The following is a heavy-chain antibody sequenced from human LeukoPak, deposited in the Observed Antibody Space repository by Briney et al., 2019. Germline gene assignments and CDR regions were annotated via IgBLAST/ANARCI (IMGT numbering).Heavy chain of an antibody. J-gene: IGHJ4*02. D-gene: IGHD2-2*01. CDR2: IQSDGIYK. CDR1: GFTFNSFA. Sequence: PGGSLRPSCAASGFTFNSFAMHWVRQAPGRGLEHLAFIQSDGIYKYYADSVKGRFTISRDNAKNSLYLQMNSLRAEDTTVYYCARRRCSSTSCFFDYWGQGTLVTVSS. V-gene: IGHV3-30*12. CDR3: ARRRCSSTSCFFDY.